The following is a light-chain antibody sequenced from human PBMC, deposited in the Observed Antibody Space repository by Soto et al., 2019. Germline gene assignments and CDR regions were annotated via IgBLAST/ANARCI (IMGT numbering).Light chain of an antibody. CDR1: QSVIYSANNKNC. CDR2: WAS. Sequence: DIVMTQSPDSLALALVESATINFKSIQSVIYSANNKNCLAWYQQKPGQPPKLLIYWASTRESGVPDRFSGSGSGTDFTLPISSLQAEDVAVYYCQQYLGIPRTFGQGTKVDI. J-gene: IGKJ1*01. CDR3: QQYLGIPRT. V-gene: IGKV4-1*01.